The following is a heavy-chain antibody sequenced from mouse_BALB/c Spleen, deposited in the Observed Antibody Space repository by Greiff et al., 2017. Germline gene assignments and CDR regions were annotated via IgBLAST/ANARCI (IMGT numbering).Heavy chain of an antibody. CDR1: GYTFTSYY. CDR2: INPSNGGT. J-gene: IGHJ3*01. D-gene: IGHD2-1*01. V-gene: IGHV1S81*02. CDR3: TRWGNSWFAY. Sequence: VQLQQSGAELVKPGASVKLSCKASGYTFTSYYMYWVKQRPGQGLEWIGEINPSNGGTNFNEKFKSKATLTVDKSSSTAYMQLSSLTSEDSAVYYCTRWGNSWFAYWGQGTLVTVSA.